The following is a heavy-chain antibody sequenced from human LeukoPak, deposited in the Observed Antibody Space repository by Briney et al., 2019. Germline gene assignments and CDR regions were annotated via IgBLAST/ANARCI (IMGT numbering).Heavy chain of an antibody. J-gene: IGHJ4*02. V-gene: IGHV3-48*03. CDR2: ISRSGSTR. CDR1: GFTSSSYE. D-gene: IGHD6-19*01. Sequence: GGSLRLSCAASGFTSSSYEMNWVRQAPGKGLEWVSYISRSGSTRTYADSVEGRFTISRDNAQNSLYLEMNSLRAEDTAVYYCAREIVSAVAGNFDYWGQGTLVTVSS. CDR3: AREIVSAVAGNFDY.